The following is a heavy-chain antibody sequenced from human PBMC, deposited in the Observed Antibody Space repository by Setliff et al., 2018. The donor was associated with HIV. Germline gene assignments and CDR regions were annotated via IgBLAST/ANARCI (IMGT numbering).Heavy chain of an antibody. V-gene: IGHV4-38-2*02. Sequence: PSETLSLTCAVSGYYIRSGYYWGWIRQPPGKGLEWIGTIHHSGSTYYSPSLKSRLSMPVDTSKNQFSLKLTSVTAADTAVYYCARDGRDVHYWGQGTLVTVSS. J-gene: IGHJ4*02. CDR1: GYYIRSGYY. CDR3: ARDGRDVHY. CDR2: IHHSGST.